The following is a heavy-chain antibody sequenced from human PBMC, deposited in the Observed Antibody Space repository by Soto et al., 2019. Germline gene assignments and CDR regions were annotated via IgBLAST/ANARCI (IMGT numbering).Heavy chain of an antibody. Sequence: QVQLQESGPGLVKPSGTLSLTCAVSSGTISSCNWWSWVRQPPGKGLEWIGEINQSGSPNYIPSLRSRVTISVDKSKSQFFLKLSSVTAADTAIFYCAGLGMVAAHREFDPWGQGTLVTVSS. CDR1: SGTISSCNW. CDR2: INQSGSP. V-gene: IGHV4-4*02. D-gene: IGHD2-15*01. CDR3: AGLGMVAAHREFDP. J-gene: IGHJ5*02.